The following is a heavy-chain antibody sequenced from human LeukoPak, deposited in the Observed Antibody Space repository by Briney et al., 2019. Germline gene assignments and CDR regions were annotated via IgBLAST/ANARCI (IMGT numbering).Heavy chain of an antibody. V-gene: IGHV3-23*01. CDR2: IASYGGTT. D-gene: IGHD3-3*01. CDR3: ARDFLYYDFWSGYPIPA. Sequence: GGSLRLSCAASGFTFGNYAMSWVRQAPGKGLQWVSTIASYGGTTYYADSVKGRFTISRDNAKNSLYLQMNSLRAEDTAVYYCARDFLYYDFWSGYPIPAWGQGTLVTVSS. CDR1: GFTFGNYA. J-gene: IGHJ4*02.